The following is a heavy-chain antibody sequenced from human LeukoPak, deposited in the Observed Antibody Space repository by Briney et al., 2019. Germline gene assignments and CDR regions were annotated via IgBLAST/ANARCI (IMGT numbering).Heavy chain of an antibody. D-gene: IGHD5-12*01. CDR3: ARATSSYFYYMDV. J-gene: IGHJ6*03. Sequence: KPSQTLSLTCTVSGGSISSGSYYWSWFRQPAEKGLERIGRIYTSGSTYYNPSLKSRVTISADTSKNQFSLNVSSVTAADTAVYYCARATSSYFYYMDVWGKGTTVTISS. CDR2: IYTSGST. V-gene: IGHV4-61*02. CDR1: GGSISSGSYY.